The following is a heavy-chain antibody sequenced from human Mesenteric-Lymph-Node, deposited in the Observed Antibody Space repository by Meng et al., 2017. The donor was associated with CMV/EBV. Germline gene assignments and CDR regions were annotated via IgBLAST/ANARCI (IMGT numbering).Heavy chain of an antibody. J-gene: IGHJ4*02. CDR3: ATSPASDDF. V-gene: IGHV3-33*01. CDR2: IWYDGSNK. CDR1: GFTFSSYG. Sequence: SCAASGFTFSSYGMHWVRQAPGKGLEWVAVIWYDGSNKYYADSVKGRFTISRDNSKNTLYLQMNSLRAEDTAVYYCATSPASDDFWGQGTLVTVSS. D-gene: IGHD2-2*01.